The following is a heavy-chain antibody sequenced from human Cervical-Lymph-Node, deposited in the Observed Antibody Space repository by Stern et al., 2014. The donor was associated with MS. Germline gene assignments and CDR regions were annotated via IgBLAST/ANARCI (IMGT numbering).Heavy chain of an antibody. CDR1: GFPLIFYR. J-gene: IGHJ5*01. CDR2: ISTISTI. Sequence: QLVESGGGLVPPGGPLGLSCAASGFPLIFYRMNWVPQAPGKGLEWVSYISTISTIYYADSVKGRFTISRDNAKNSLYLQMNSLRAEDTAVYFCARDDWVERLDSWGQGTLVTVSS. CDR3: ARDDWVERLDS. V-gene: IGHV3-48*01. D-gene: IGHD1-1*01.